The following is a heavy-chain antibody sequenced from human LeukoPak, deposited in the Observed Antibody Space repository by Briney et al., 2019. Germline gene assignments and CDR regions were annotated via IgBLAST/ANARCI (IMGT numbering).Heavy chain of an antibody. D-gene: IGHD5-24*01. CDR2: IIPILGIA. CDR3: ARAPVEMARSLDY. CDR1: GYTFTGYY. Sequence: ASVKVSCKASGYTFTGYYMHWVRQAPGQGLEWMGRIIPILGIANYAQKFQGRVTITADKSTSTAYMELSSLRSEDTAVYYCARAPVEMARSLDYWGQGTLVTVSS. V-gene: IGHV1-69*04. J-gene: IGHJ4*02.